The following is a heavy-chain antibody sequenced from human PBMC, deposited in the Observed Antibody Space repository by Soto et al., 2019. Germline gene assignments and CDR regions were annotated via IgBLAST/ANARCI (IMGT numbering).Heavy chain of an antibody. J-gene: IGHJ4*02. V-gene: IGHV1-46*01. CDR1: GYTFTNYN. Sequence: ASVKVSCKASGYTFTNYNIHWFRQAPGQGLEWLGIIRPSDINTGYAQGFQGRVTVTRDTSTSTANMELASLTSEDTAVYYCAREPKESFYFDYWGQGTLVTVSS. CDR2: IRPSDINT. CDR3: AREPKESFYFDY. D-gene: IGHD3-10*01.